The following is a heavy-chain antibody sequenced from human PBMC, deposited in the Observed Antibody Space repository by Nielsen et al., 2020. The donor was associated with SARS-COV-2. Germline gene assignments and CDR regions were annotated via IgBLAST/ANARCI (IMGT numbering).Heavy chain of an antibody. V-gene: IGHV3-21*01. CDR2: ISSTSSYI. CDR3: ARGSNGYDTSGFDY. J-gene: IGHJ4*02. Sequence: GGSLRLSCAASGFTFSDYSMHWVRQAPGKGLEWVSSISSTSSYIFYADSVKGRFTASRDNAKNSLYLQVNSLRAADTAVYYCARGSNGYDTSGFDYWGQGTLATVSS. D-gene: IGHD3-22*01. CDR1: GFTFSDYS.